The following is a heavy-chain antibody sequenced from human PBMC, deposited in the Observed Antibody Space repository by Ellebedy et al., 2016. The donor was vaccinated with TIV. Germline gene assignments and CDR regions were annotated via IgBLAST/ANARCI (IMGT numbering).Heavy chain of an antibody. V-gene: IGHV3-23*01. J-gene: IGHJ5*02. D-gene: IGHD3-3*01. CDR1: GFTFSTYP. CDR3: ARRSTDFAFDA. Sequence: GESLKISCAASGFTFSTYPMNWVRQAPGKGLEWVSIFSANGGTTYYADSVKGRFTISRDNSKNTLFLQISSLRAEDTAVYFCARRSTDFAFDAWGQGTLVTVSS. CDR2: FSANGGTT.